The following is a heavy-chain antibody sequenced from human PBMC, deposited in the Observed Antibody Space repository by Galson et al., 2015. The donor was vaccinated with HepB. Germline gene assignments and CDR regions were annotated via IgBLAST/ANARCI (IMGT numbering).Heavy chain of an antibody. CDR1: GYSFTDYW. D-gene: IGHD2-2*01. J-gene: IGHJ5*02. CDR3: ARSGDQLPRDNWFDP. CDR2: IYPADSDT. Sequence: QSGAEVKKPGESLKISCKGSGYSFTDYWIGWVRQMPGKGLEWMGIIYPADSDTRYNPSFQGQVTISADKSISTAYLQWSSLEASDTAMYYCARSGDQLPRDNWFDPWGQGTLVTVSS. V-gene: IGHV5-51*01.